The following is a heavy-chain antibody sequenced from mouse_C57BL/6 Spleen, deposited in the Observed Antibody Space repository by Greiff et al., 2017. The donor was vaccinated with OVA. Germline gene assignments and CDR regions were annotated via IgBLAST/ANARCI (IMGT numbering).Heavy chain of an antibody. CDR2: INPNNGGT. CDR3: ARRVSTMIFAY. Sequence: VQLQQSGPELVKPGASVKISCKASGYTFTDYYMNWVKQSHGKSLEWIGDINPNNGGTSYNQKFKGKATLTVDKSSSTAYMELRSLTSEDSAVYYCARRVSTMIFAYWGQGTLVTVSA. D-gene: IGHD2-4*01. V-gene: IGHV1-26*01. J-gene: IGHJ3*01. CDR1: GYTFTDYY.